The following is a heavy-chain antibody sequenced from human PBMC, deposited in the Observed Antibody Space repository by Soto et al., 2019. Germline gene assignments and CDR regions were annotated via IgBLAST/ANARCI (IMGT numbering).Heavy chain of an antibody. D-gene: IGHD4-17*01. V-gene: IGHV3-30*03. CDR3: APTNNGDYDPFDY. CDR2: ISYDGSNK. Sequence: QVQLVESGGGVVQPGRSLRLSCAASGFTFSSYGMHWIRQAPGKGLEWVAVISYDGSNKYYADSVKGRFTISRDNSKNTLYLQMNSLRAEDTAVYYCAPTNNGDYDPFDYWGQGTLVTVSS. CDR1: GFTFSSYG. J-gene: IGHJ4*02.